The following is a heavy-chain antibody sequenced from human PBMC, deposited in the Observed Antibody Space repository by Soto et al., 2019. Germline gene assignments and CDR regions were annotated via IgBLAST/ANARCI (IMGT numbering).Heavy chain of an antibody. J-gene: IGHJ6*02. V-gene: IGHV4-59*01. D-gene: IGHD6-19*01. CDR1: GGSISSYY. CDR3: ARHQPFSSGWFYYYGMDV. Sequence: SETLSLTCTVSGGSISSYYWSWIRQPPGKGLEWIGYIYYSGSTNYNPSLKSRVTISVDTSKNQFSLKLSSVTAADTAVYYCARHQPFSSGWFYYYGMDVWGQGTTVT. CDR2: IYYSGST.